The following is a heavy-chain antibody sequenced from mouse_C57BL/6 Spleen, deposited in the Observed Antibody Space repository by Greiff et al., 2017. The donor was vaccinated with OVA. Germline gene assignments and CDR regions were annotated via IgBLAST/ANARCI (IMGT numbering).Heavy chain of an antibody. D-gene: IGHD3-3*01. CDR1: GYTFTDYY. J-gene: IGHJ4*01. CDR2: INPNNGGT. V-gene: IGHV1-26*01. Sequence: EVKVVESGPELVKPGASVKISCKASGYTFTDYYMNWVKQSHGKSLEWIGDINPNNGGTSYNQKFKGKATLTVDKSSSTAYMELRSLTSEDSAVYYCARRGTGDYWGQGTSVTVSS. CDR3: ARRGTGDY.